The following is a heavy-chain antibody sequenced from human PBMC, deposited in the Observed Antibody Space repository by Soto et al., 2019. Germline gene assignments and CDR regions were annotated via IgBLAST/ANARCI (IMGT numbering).Heavy chain of an antibody. J-gene: IGHJ5*02. Sequence: ASVKVSCTASGGTFSSYAISWVRQAPGQGLEWMGGIIPIFGTANYAQKFQGRVTITADESTSTAYMELSSLRSEDTAVYYCASQAEDTASFIGAWFDPWGQGTLVTVSS. CDR3: ASQAEDTASFIGAWFDP. CDR1: GGTFSSYA. V-gene: IGHV1-69*13. D-gene: IGHD5-18*01. CDR2: IIPIFGTA.